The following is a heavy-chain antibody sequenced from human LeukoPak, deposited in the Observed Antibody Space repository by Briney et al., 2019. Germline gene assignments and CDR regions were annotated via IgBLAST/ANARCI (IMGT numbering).Heavy chain of an antibody. CDR1: GFTFSHYA. J-gene: IGHJ1*01. V-gene: IGHV3-30*18. Sequence: GGSLRLSCAASGFTFSHYAMDWVRQAPGKGLEWVAVTSYDGLNTHYADSLKGRFTVSRDNSKNTLHLQMDSLRSEDTAIYYCAKDLSSSWFSCLDNWGQGTLVTVSS. D-gene: IGHD6-13*01. CDR2: TSYDGLNT. CDR3: AKDLSSSWFSCLDN.